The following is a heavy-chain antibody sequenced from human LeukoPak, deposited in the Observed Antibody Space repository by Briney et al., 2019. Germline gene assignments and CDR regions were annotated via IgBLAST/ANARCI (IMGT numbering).Heavy chain of an antibody. V-gene: IGHV3-23*01. CDR1: GFTFSSYA. CDR2: ISGSGGST. D-gene: IGHD6-13*01. CDR3: AKDSGAAGTKQGLFDY. Sequence: GGSLRLSCAASGFTFSSYAMSWVRQAPGKGLEWVSAISGSGGSTYYADSVKGRFTISRDNSKNTLYLQMNSLRAEDTAVYYCAKDSGAAGTKQGLFDYWGQGTLVTVSS. J-gene: IGHJ4*02.